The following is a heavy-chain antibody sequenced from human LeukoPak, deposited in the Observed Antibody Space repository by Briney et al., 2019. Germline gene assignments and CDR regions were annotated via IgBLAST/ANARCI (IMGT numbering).Heavy chain of an antibody. CDR3: ARRRNFDGSGNLGALFDS. CDR2: IYPGDSDT. J-gene: IGHJ4*02. CDR1: GYIFSSYW. V-gene: IGHV5-51*01. D-gene: IGHD3-22*01. Sequence: GESLKISCQFSGYIFSSYWIGWVRQMPGKGLEWMGIIYPGDSDTRYSPSFQGQVTISVDKSISTAYLQWSSLKASDTAMYYCARRRNFDGSGNLGALFDSWGQGTLVTVSS.